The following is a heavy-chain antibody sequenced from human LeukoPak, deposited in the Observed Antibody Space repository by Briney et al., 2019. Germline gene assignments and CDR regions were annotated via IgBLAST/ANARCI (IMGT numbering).Heavy chain of an antibody. J-gene: IGHJ3*02. D-gene: IGHD2-15*01. V-gene: IGHV3-21*01. Sequence: GSLRLSCAASGFTFSSYSMNWVRQAPGKGLEWVSSISSSSSYIYYADSVKGRFTISRDNAKNSLYLQMNSLRAEDTAVYYCARGYMRDIVVVVAATNGAFDIWGQGTMVTVSS. CDR1: GFTFSSYS. CDR3: ARGYMRDIVVVVAATNGAFDI. CDR2: ISSSSSYI.